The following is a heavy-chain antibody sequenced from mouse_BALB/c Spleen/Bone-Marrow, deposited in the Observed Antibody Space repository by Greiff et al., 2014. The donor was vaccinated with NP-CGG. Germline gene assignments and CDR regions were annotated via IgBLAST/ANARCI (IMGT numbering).Heavy chain of an antibody. V-gene: IGHV5-9-4*01. Sequence: EVKLMESGGGLVKPGGSLKLSCAASGFTFSNYSMSWVRQSPEKRLEWVAEISSGGSYLYCPDTVTGRFTISRDNAKNTLYLEMSSRRSEDTAMYYCSSYAYWGQGTLVTVSA. CDR2: ISSGGSYL. CDR3: SSYAY. D-gene: IGHD1-1*01. CDR1: GFTFSNYS. J-gene: IGHJ3*01.